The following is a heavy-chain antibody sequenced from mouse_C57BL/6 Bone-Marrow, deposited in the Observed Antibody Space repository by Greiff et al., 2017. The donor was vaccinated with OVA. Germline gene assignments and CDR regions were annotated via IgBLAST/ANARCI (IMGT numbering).Heavy chain of an antibody. D-gene: IGHD2-12*01. Sequence: QVTLKVCGPGILQPSQTLSLTCSFSGFSLSTFGMGVGWIRHPSGKGLEWLAHIWWDDAKYYNPALKSRPTISKDTSKNQVVLMIANVDTADTATDYCARRELDYYSRAYWGQGTLVTVSA. J-gene: IGHJ3*01. CDR2: IWWDDAK. CDR1: GFSLSTFGMG. CDR3: ARRELDYYSRAY. V-gene: IGHV8-8*01.